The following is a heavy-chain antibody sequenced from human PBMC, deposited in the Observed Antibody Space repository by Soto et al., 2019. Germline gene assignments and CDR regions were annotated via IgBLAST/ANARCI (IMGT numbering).Heavy chain of an antibody. J-gene: IGHJ3*02. V-gene: IGHV3-66*01. CDR1: GFTVSSNY. Sequence: GGSLRLSCAASGFTVSSNYMSWVRQAPGKGLEWVSVIYSGGSTYYADSVKGRFTISRDNSKNTLYLQMNSLRAEDTAVYYCARDLRFLEWTKGAFDIWGQGTMVTVSS. D-gene: IGHD3-3*01. CDR3: ARDLRFLEWTKGAFDI. CDR2: IYSGGST.